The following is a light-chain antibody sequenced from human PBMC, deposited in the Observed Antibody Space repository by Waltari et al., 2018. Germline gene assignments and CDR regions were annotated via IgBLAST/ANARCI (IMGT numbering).Light chain of an antibody. CDR1: SSDVGSYNL. CDR2: EGS. V-gene: IGLV2-23*01. J-gene: IGLJ2*01. Sequence: QSALTQPASVSGSPGQSITISGTGTSSDVGSYNLVSWYQQHPGQAPKLRIYEGSKRPPGVSNRFSCFSSGNTASRTISGLHAEDDADYYCCSYAGSSTLVFGGGTKLTVL. CDR3: CSYAGSSTLV.